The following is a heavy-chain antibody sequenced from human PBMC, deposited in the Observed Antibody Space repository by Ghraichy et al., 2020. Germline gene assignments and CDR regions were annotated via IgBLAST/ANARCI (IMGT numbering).Heavy chain of an antibody. Sequence: GGSLRLSCVASGFTFSRYGMHWVRQAPGKGLTWVALMSTDGKTKYYEDSVRGRFTISRDDSKNTLFLQMNSLRPEDTAMYYCAKGEDGSPDYWGQGTLVTVSS. V-gene: IGHV3-30*18. J-gene: IGHJ4*02. CDR1: GFTFSRYG. D-gene: IGHD1-26*01. CDR2: MSTDGKTK. CDR3: AKGEDGSPDY.